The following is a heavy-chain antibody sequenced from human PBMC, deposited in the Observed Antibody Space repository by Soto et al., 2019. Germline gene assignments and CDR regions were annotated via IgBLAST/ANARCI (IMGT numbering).Heavy chain of an antibody. CDR2: IYYTGTS. V-gene: IGHV4-31*03. CDR1: GGSITTNGHY. D-gene: IGHD6-19*01. J-gene: IGHJ4*02. Sequence: QVQLQESGPELVKPSQTLSLTCSVSGGSITTNGHYWTWIRQHPGQGLEWIAYIYYTGTSHLNPSLKSRLSLSVDTSTTQLSLELRSVTAADTAVYYCAREQWGFDSWGQGTLVTVSS. CDR3: AREQWGFDS.